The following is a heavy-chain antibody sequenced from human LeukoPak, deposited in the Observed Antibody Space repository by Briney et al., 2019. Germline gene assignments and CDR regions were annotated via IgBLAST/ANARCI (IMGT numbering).Heavy chain of an antibody. CDR2: IRYDGTNK. D-gene: IGHD3-3*01. J-gene: IGHJ4*02. Sequence: GGSLRLSCAASGFTFSYYAIHWVRQAPGKGLEWVAFIRYDGTNKNYADSVKGRFTISRDNAKNSLYLQMNSLRAEDTAVYYCARLREIPVFGVVTKSTSYFDYWGQGTLVTVSS. CDR1: GFTFSYYA. V-gene: IGHV3-30*02. CDR3: ARLREIPVFGVVTKSTSYFDY.